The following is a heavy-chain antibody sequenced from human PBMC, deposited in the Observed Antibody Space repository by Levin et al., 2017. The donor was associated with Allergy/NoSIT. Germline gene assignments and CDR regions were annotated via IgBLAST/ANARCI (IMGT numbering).Heavy chain of an antibody. V-gene: IGHV4-59*12. Sequence: SETLTLTCTVSGGSISSYYWSWIRQPPGKGLEWIGYIYYSGSTNYNPSLKSRVTISVDTSKNQFSLKLSSVTAADTAVYYCAGEAYYYGSGSNYWGQGTLVTVSS. J-gene: IGHJ4*02. CDR3: AGEAYYYGSGSNY. CDR2: IYYSGST. CDR1: GGSISSYY. D-gene: IGHD3-10*01.